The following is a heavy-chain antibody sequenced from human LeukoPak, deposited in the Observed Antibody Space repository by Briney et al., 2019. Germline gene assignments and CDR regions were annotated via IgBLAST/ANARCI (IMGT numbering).Heavy chain of an antibody. CDR1: GGTFSSYA. CDR3: ASEIYYYDSSGYLGHDAFDI. CDR2: IIPILGIA. Sequence: SVKVSCKASGGTFSSYAISWVRQAPGQGLEWMGRIIPILGIANYAQKFQGRVTITADKSTSTAYMELSSLRSEDTAVYYCASEIYYYDSSGYLGHDAFDIWGQGTMVTVSS. V-gene: IGHV1-69*04. J-gene: IGHJ3*02. D-gene: IGHD3-22*01.